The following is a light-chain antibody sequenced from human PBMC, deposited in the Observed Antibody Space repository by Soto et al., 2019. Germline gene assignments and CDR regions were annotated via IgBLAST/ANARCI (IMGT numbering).Light chain of an antibody. J-gene: IGLJ1*01. CDR3: TSYTGSSTPYV. CDR2: EVS. Sequence: QSALTQPASVSGSPGQSITISCTGTSSDVGGYNYVSWYQQHPGKAPKLMIYEVSYRPSGVSNRFSGSKSGNTASLTISGPQAEDETDYYCTSYTGSSTPYVFGPVTKVNVL. V-gene: IGLV2-14*01. CDR1: SSDVGGYNY.